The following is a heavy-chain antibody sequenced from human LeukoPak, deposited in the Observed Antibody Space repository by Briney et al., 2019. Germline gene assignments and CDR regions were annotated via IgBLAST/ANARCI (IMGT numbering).Heavy chain of an antibody. J-gene: IGHJ3*02. CDR2: IYHSGST. D-gene: IGHD1-26*01. V-gene: IGHV4-38-2*01. Sequence: SETLSLTCAVSGYSISSGYYWGWIRQPPGKGLEWIGSIYHSGSTYYNPSLKSRVTISVDTSKNQFSLKLSSVTAADTAVYYCARRQLVGRAFFDIGGQGTMVTVSS. CDR3: ARRQLVGRAFFDI. CDR1: GYSISSGYY.